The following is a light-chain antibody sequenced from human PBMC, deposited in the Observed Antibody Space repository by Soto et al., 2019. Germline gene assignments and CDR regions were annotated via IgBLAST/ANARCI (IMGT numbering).Light chain of an antibody. CDR1: QSISYW. J-gene: IGKJ2*01. CDR3: QQYKTFSPT. CDR2: GAS. V-gene: IGKV1-5*01. Sequence: DIQMTQSPSTLSAFVGDRVTITCRASQSISYWLAWYQQKPGNAPKLLIYGASSLESVLPLRFSGSGSGTEFTLTISSLQPDDFATYYCQQYKTFSPTFGQGTKLEIK.